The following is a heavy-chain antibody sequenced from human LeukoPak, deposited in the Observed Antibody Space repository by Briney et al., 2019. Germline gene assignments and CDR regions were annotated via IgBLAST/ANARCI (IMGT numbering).Heavy chain of an antibody. CDR2: ISSSSSYI. CDR3: ARDGLYYYDSSGYSAFDI. V-gene: IGHV3-21*01. CDR1: GFTFSSYS. J-gene: IGHJ3*02. D-gene: IGHD3-22*01. Sequence: GGSLRLSCAASGFTFSSYSMNWARQAPGKGLEWVSSISSSSSYIYYADSVKGRFTISRDNAKNSLYLQMNSLRAEDTAVYYCARDGLYYYDSSGYSAFDIWGQGTMVTVSS.